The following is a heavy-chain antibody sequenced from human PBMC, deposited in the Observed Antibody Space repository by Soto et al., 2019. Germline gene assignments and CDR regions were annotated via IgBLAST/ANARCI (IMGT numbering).Heavy chain of an antibody. D-gene: IGHD3-3*01. CDR2: INHTGGT. Sequence: TLSLTCAVYGGSVNGYYWNWIRQPPGTGLEWIGEINHTGGTHYNPSLKRRVTLSVDTSKNQFSLRLSSVTAADTAIYSCATRITVFGLLIRTFDPWGQGPQVTVSS. J-gene: IGHJ5*02. V-gene: IGHV4-34*01. CDR3: ATRITVFGLLIRTFDP. CDR1: GGSVNGYY.